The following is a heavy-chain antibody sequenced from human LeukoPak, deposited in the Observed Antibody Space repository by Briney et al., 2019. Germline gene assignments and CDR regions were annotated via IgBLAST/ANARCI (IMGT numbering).Heavy chain of an antibody. V-gene: IGHV3-48*03. D-gene: IGHD5-24*01. CDR2: ISSSGSTI. Sequence: YPGGSLRLSCAASGFTFSSYEMNWVRQAPGKGLEWVSYISSSGSTIYYADSVKGRFTISRDNAKNSLSLQMNSLRAEDTAVYYCAREGWRDGFNYFDYWGQGTLVTVSS. CDR3: AREGWRDGFNYFDY. CDR1: GFTFSSYE. J-gene: IGHJ4*02.